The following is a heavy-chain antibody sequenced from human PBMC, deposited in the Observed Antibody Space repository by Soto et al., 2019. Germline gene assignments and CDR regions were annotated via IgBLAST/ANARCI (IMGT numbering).Heavy chain of an antibody. CDR1: GFTFSSYW. CDR2: INSDGSST. Sequence: EVQLVESGGGLVQPGGSLRLSCAASGFTFSSYWMHWVRQAPGKGLVWVSRINSDGSSTSYADYVKGRFTISRDNAKNTLYRQMNSLRAEDTAVDYCARDRAIAYSGFDPWGQGTLVTVS. D-gene: IGHD2-2*02. CDR3: ARDRAIAYSGFDP. J-gene: IGHJ5*02. V-gene: IGHV3-74*01.